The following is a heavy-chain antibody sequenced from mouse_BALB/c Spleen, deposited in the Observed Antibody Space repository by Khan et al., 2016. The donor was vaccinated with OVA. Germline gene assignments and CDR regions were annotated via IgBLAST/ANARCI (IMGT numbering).Heavy chain of an antibody. CDR3: ASHLTGSFAY. Sequence: EVELVESGGDLVKPGGSLKLSCAASGFIFSSYSMSWVRQTPDKRLEWVATISSGGDYTYYPVSVKGRFTISRDDAKNTLYLQMSSLKSEDTARYYCASHLTGSFAYWGQGTLVTVSA. CDR2: ISSGGDYT. CDR1: GFIFSSYS. V-gene: IGHV5-6*01. J-gene: IGHJ3*01. D-gene: IGHD4-1*01.